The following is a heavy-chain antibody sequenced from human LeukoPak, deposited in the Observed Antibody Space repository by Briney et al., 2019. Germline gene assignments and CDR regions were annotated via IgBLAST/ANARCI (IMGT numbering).Heavy chain of an antibody. V-gene: IGHV3-23*01. CDR1: GFTFSSYA. J-gene: IGHJ4*02. Sequence: GGSLRLSCAAPGFTFSSYAMGWVRQAPGKGLEWVSAISGSGGSTYYADSVKGRFTISRDNSKNTLYLQMNSLRAEDTAVYYCAKSVRSSTSCYGPFGCHFDYWGQGTLVTVSS. D-gene: IGHD2-2*01. CDR3: AKSVRSSTSCYGPFGCHFDY. CDR2: ISGSGGST.